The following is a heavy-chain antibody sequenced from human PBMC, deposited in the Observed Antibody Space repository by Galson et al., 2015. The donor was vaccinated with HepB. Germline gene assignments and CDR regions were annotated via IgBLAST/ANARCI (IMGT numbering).Heavy chain of an antibody. J-gene: IGHJ1*01. D-gene: IGHD6-13*01. CDR1: GFTFSSFA. CDR3: AKNLQLVPSRAEYFQH. Sequence: SLRLSCAASGFTFSSFAMSWVRQAPGKGLEWVSTISGSGSSKYYADSVKGRFTISRDISKNTLSLQMNSLRAEDTAVYYCAKNLQLVPSRAEYFQHWGRGILVTLSS. V-gene: IGHV3-23*01. CDR2: ISGSGSSK.